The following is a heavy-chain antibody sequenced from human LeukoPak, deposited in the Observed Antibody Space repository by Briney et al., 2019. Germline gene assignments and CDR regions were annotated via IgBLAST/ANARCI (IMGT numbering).Heavy chain of an antibody. CDR3: ARGPNKSDGGNSGSAWFDP. Sequence: ASVKVSCKASGYTFTTYDINWVRQAPGQGLEWMGWMNPNSGNTGYAQKFQGRVTMTRNTSISTAYMELSSLRSEDTAVYYCARGPNKSDGGNSGSAWFDPWGQGTLVTVSS. V-gene: IGHV1-8*01. D-gene: IGHD4-23*01. CDR2: MNPNSGNT. CDR1: GYTFTTYD. J-gene: IGHJ5*02.